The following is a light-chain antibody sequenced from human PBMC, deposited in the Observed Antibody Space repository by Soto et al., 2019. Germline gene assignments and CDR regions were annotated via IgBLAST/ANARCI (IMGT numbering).Light chain of an antibody. Sequence: QSVLTQPPSASGTPGQRVTISCSGSSSNIAWYQHLPGTSPKLLIYNNNQRPSGVPDRFSGSKSGTSASLAISGLRSEDEADYYCAAWSASGPYVFGTGTQRT. CDR2: NNN. CDR3: AAWSASGPYV. J-gene: IGLJ1*01. V-gene: IGLV1-47*01. CDR1: SSNIA.